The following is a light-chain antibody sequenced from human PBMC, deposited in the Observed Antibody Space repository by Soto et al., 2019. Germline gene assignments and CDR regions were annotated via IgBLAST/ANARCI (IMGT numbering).Light chain of an antibody. J-gene: IGKJ2*01. CDR1: QSVRNY. Sequence: EIVLTQSPATLSLSPGERATLSCRASQSVRNYLAWYQQKPGQAPRLLIYDASTRATGIPARFSGGGSGTDFTLTITSLEPEDFAVYYCLQRGNWPQYRFGQGTKLEVK. V-gene: IGKV3-11*01. CDR3: LQRGNWPQYR. CDR2: DAS.